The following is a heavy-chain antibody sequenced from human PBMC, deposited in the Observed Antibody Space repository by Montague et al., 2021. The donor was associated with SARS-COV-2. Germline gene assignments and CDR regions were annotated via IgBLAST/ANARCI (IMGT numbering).Heavy chain of an antibody. V-gene: IGHV4-59*08. J-gene: IGHJ4*02. CDR1: SGSINAYY. Sequence: SETLSLTCTVASGSINAYYWTWIRQPPGKGLDWIGFLYYSGVTNYNPSLKSRVTLSLDTSKNQFSLRLSSVTAADTAVYYCARGGTRDIVLVPSALDYWGRGIPVTVSS. CDR3: ARGGTRDIVLVPSALDY. CDR2: LYYSGVT. D-gene: IGHD2-2*01.